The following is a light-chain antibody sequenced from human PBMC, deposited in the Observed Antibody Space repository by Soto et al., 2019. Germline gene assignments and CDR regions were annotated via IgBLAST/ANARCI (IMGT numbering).Light chain of an antibody. J-gene: IGKJ1*01. CDR3: QHYTSYSEA. CDR2: KAS. V-gene: IGKV1-5*03. CDR1: QTISSW. Sequence: DIQMTQSPSTLSASVRYRVTITCRASQTISSWLAWYQQKPGKAPKLLIYKASTLKSGVPSRFSGSGSGTEFTLTISSLQPDDFATYYCQHYTSYSEAFGQGTKVDI.